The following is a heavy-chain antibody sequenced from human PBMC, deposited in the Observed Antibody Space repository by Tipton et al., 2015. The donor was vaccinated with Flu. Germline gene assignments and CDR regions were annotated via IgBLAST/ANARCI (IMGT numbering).Heavy chain of an antibody. CDR1: GFTFSSYW. V-gene: IGHV3-64*02. CDR3: ARDQCGGGDCYRSLDF. CDR2: ISDDGYIT. Sequence: GSLRLSCAASGFTFSSYWMSWVRQAPGKGLEYVSAISDDGYITHYADSVKGRFTISRDNSKNTLYLQMGSLRAEDMAVYYCARDQCGGGDCYRSLDFWGQGALVTVSS. D-gene: IGHD2-21*02. J-gene: IGHJ4*02.